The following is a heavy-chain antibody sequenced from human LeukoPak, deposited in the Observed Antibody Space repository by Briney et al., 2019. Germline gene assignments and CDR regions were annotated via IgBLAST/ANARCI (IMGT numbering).Heavy chain of an antibody. J-gene: IGHJ4*02. CDR1: GFTFGSYA. CDR2: ISGSGGST. Sequence: GGSLRLSCAASGFTFGSYAMSWVRQAPGKGLEWVSAISGSGGSTYYADSVKGRFTISRDDSKNTLYLQMNSLRAEDTAVYYCAKDLKRAVAGLSDYWGQGTLVTVSS. D-gene: IGHD6-19*01. CDR3: AKDLKRAVAGLSDY. V-gene: IGHV3-23*01.